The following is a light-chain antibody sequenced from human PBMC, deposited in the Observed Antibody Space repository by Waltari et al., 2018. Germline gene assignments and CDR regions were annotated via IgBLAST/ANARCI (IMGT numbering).Light chain of an antibody. Sequence: DIVMTQSPDSLTMSLGERATINCKTSQSVFYDSNKRNYLAWYQQKPRQPPKLLLYWSSSQQSGVSDRFSGSGSETDFTLSISNLQAEDVAVYYCQQYYSIPYTFGQGTKLDLK. J-gene: IGKJ2*01. CDR3: QQYYSIPYT. CDR1: QSVFYDSNKRNY. CDR2: WSS. V-gene: IGKV4-1*01.